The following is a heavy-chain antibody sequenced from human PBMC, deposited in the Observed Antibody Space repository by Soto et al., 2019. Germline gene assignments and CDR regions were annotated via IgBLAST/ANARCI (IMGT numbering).Heavy chain of an antibody. CDR2: ISGSGGST. CDR1: GFTFSSHA. V-gene: IGHV3-23*01. Sequence: EVRVLESGGGLVQPGGSLRLSCAASGFTFSSHAMSWVRQAPGKGLEWVSGISGSGGSTYYAVSVQGRFTISRDNSKNTVDLQMNSLRDEDTAVYYCAKGGCSGGICYPFDYWGQGTLVAVSS. CDR3: AKGGCSGGICYPFDY. J-gene: IGHJ4*02. D-gene: IGHD2-15*01.